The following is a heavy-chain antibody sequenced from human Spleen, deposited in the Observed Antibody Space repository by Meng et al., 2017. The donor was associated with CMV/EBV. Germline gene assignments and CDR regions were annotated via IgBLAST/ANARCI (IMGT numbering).Heavy chain of an antibody. J-gene: IGHJ4*02. V-gene: IGHV3-15*01. CDR1: GFIFSDAC. Sequence: LSCAASGFIFSDACMSWGRQAPGKGLEWVGRIKSKPDGGTTDYAAPVKGRFTISRDDSKNTLYLQMNSLKTEDTAVYYCITERGDYWGQGTLVTVSS. CDR2: IKSKPDGGTT. CDR3: ITERGDY.